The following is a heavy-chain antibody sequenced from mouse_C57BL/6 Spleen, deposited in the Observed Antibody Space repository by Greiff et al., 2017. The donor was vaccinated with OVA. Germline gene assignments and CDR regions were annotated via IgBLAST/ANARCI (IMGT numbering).Heavy chain of an antibody. V-gene: IGHV10-1*01. CDR2: IRSKSNNYAT. J-gene: IGHJ3*01. Sequence: EVQLQESGGGLVQPKGSLKLSCAASGFSFNTYAMNWVRQAPGKGLEWVARIRSKSNNYATYYADSVKDRFTISRDDSESMLYLQMNNLKTEDTAMYYCVRGSSPSWFAYWGQGTLVTVSA. CDR1: GFSFNTYA. CDR3: VRGSSPSWFAY. D-gene: IGHD1-1*01.